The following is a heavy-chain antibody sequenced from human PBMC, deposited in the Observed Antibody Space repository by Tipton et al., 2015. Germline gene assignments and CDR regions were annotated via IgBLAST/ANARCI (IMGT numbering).Heavy chain of an antibody. J-gene: IGHJ6*02. CDR1: GFTFSSYA. CDR2: IGGGAT. V-gene: IGHV3-23*01. Sequence: SLRLSCAASGFTFSSYAMTWVRQAPGKGLEWVSAIGGGATFYADSVKGRFTVSRDNSKNTLYLQMNSLRAEDTAVYYCAKGDYYHYYGMDVWGQGTTVTVSS. CDR3: AKGDYYHYYGMDV.